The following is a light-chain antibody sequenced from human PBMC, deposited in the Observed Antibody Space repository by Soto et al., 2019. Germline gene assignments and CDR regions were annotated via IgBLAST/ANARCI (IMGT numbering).Light chain of an antibody. CDR3: LQVNSFPRT. Sequence: IQMTQSPSSLSASIGDRVTITCRASQGIGVRLAWFQQKPGKAPQYLIQSASTLASGVPSRFSGSGSGTDFILTINNLQPEDVATYYCLQVNSFPRTFGQGTKV. CDR1: QGIGVR. V-gene: IGKV1-12*01. CDR2: SAS. J-gene: IGKJ1*01.